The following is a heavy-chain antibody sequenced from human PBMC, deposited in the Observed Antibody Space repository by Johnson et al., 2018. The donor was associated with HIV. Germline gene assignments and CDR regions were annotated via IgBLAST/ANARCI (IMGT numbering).Heavy chain of an antibody. D-gene: IGHD6-13*01. J-gene: IGHJ3*02. CDR3: ARERARQELGPDGAFDI. V-gene: IGHV3-20*04. Sequence: VQLVESGGGVIRPGGSLRLSCATSGFTFDDYGMSWVRQAPGKGLEWVSGINWNGGSTGYADSVKGRFTISRDNSQNTLSLQMHSLRAEDTAVYYCARERARQELGPDGAFDIWGQGTTVSVS. CDR1: GFTFDDYG. CDR2: INWNGGST.